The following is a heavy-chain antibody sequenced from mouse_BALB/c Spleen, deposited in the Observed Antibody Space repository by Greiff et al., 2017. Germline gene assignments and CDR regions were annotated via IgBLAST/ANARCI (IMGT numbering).Heavy chain of an antibody. CDR3: ASWKEFAY. CDR1: GYTFSSYW. CDR2: ILPGSGST. J-gene: IGHJ3*01. Sequence: QVQLQQSGAELMKPGASVKISCKATGYTFSSYWIEWVKQRPGHGLEWIGEILPGSGSTNYNEKFKGKATFTADTSSNTAYMQLSSLTSEDSAVYYCASWKEFAYWGQGTLVTVSA. V-gene: IGHV1-9*01.